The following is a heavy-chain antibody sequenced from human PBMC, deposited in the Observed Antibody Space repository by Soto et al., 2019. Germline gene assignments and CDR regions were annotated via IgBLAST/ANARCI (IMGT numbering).Heavy chain of an antibody. CDR3: ARDVLRYCSGGSCQGDY. CDR1: GFTFSSYS. CDR2: ISSSSSYI. V-gene: IGHV3-21*01. J-gene: IGHJ4*02. Sequence: GGSLRLSCAASGFTFSSYSMNWVRQAPGKGLEWVSSISSSSSYIYYADSVKGRFTISRDNAKNSLYLQMNSLRAEDTAVYYCARDVLRYCSGGSCQGDYWGQGTLVTVSS. D-gene: IGHD2-15*01.